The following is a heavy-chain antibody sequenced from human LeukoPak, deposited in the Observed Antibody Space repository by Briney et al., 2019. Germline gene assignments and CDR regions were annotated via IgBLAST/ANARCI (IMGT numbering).Heavy chain of an antibody. CDR2: FDPEDGET. Sequence: ASVKVSCKVSGYTLTELSMLWVRQAPGKGLEWMGGFDPEDGETIYAQKFQGRVTMTEDTSTDTAYMELSSLRSEDTAVYYCASYSGRPDAFDTWGQGTMVTVSS. CDR1: GYTLTELS. V-gene: IGHV1-24*01. D-gene: IGHD1-26*01. CDR3: ASYSGRPDAFDT. J-gene: IGHJ3*02.